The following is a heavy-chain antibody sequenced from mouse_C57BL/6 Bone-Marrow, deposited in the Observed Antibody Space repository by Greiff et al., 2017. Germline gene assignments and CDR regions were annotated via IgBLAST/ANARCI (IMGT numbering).Heavy chain of an antibody. CDR1: GYTFTDYY. D-gene: IGHD1-1*01. J-gene: IGHJ2*01. CDR3: ARLGITTVVAGVYYFDY. Sequence: EVQLQQSGPELVKPGASVKISCKASGYTFTDYYMNWVKQSHGKSLEWIGDINPNNGGTSYNQKFKGKATLTVDKSSSTAYMELRSLTSEDSAVYYCARLGITTVVAGVYYFDYWGQGTTLTVSS. V-gene: IGHV1-26*01. CDR2: INPNNGGT.